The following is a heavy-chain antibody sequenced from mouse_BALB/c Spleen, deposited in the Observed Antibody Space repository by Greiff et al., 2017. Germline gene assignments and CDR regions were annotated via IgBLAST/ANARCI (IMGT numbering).Heavy chain of an antibody. CDR1: GFTFSSFG. D-gene: IGHD2-3*01. Sequence: EVQGVESGGGLVQPGGSRKLSCAASGFTFSSFGMHWVRQAPEKGLEWVAYISSGSSTIYYADTVKGRFTISRDNPKNTLFLQMTSLRSEDTAMYYCARRYDGYHRYYAMDYWGQGTSVTVSS. J-gene: IGHJ4*01. CDR2: ISSGSSTI. V-gene: IGHV5-17*02. CDR3: ARRYDGYHRYYAMDY.